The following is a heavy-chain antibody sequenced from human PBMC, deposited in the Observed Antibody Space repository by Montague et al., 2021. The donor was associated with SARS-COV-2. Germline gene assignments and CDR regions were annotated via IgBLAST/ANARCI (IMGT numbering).Heavy chain of an antibody. CDR2: IYYSGST. J-gene: IGHJ6*02. CDR1: GGSISNYY. Sequence: TLSLTCTVSGGSISNYYWSWIRQPPGRGLEWIGYIYYSGSTDYSPSLKSRVTISLDTSKNQFSLRVTSVTAADTAVYYCARGGGYYNYGLDVWGPGTTVTVSS. D-gene: IGHD3-22*01. CDR3: ARGGGYYNYGLDV. V-gene: IGHV4-59*01.